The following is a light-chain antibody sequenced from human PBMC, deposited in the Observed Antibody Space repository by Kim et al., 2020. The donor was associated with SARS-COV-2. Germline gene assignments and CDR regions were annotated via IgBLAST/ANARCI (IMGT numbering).Light chain of an antibody. V-gene: IGKV3-20*01. Sequence: EIVFTQSPGTRSLSPGERVTRSCRASQSISSSYLAWYQQKPGQAPRLLMYGASSRATGIPHRFSGSGSGTDFTLTISRLEPEDFAVYYCHHYGSSRFGPGTKVDIK. CDR1: QSISSSY. CDR2: GAS. J-gene: IGKJ3*01. CDR3: HHYGSSR.